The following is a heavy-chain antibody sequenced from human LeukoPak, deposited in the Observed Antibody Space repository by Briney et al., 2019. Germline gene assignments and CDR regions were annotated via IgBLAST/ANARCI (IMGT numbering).Heavy chain of an antibody. V-gene: IGHV4-34*01. CDR2: INHSGST. Sequence: SETLSLTCAVYGGSFSDYFWSWIRQPPGKGLEWIGEINHSGSTNYNPSLKSRVTISVDTSKNQFSLKLSSVTAADTAVYYCARGSGSDYWGQGTLVTVSS. D-gene: IGHD1-1*01. J-gene: IGHJ4*02. CDR1: GGSFSDYF. CDR3: ARGSGSDY.